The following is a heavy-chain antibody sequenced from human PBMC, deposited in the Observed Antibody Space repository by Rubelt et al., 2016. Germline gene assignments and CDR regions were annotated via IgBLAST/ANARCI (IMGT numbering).Heavy chain of an antibody. J-gene: IGHJ4*02. V-gene: IGHV3-23*01. CDR3: AKATVTTTNFDY. Sequence: LQLQESGPGLVKPSETLSVTCAVSGGSISSGAYKLAWVRRPPGKGLEWVSAISGSGGSTYYADSVKGRFTTSRDNSKNTLYLQMNSLRAEDTAVYYCAKATVTTTNFDYWGQGTLVTVSS. CDR2: ISGSGGST. CDR1: GGSISSGA. D-gene: IGHD4-17*01.